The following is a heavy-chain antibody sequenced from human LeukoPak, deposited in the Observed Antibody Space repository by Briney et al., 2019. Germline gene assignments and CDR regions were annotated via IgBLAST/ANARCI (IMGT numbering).Heavy chain of an antibody. J-gene: IGHJ5*02. CDR2: INPNSGGT. CDR1: GYTFTGYY. D-gene: IGHD1-26*01. V-gene: IGHV1-2*02. Sequence: ASVKVSCKASGYTFTGYYMHWVRQAPGQGLEWMGWINPNSGGTNYAQKFQGRVTMTRDTSISTAYMELSRLRSDDTAVYYCARQPPIVGATLWFDPWGQGTLVTVSS. CDR3: ARQPPIVGATLWFDP.